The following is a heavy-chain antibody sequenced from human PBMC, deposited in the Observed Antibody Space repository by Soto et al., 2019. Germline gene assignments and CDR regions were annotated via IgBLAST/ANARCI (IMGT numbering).Heavy chain of an antibody. Sequence: EVQLVESGGGLVQPGGSLRLSCAASGFTFSSYWMHWVRQAPGKGLVWVSRINSDGSSTSYADSVKGRFTISRDNAKKTLYLQMDSLIAEHTAVYYCATNDYGGSRSAEYFQYLGQGTLVSASS. CDR3: ATNDYGGSRSAEYFQY. D-gene: IGHD4-17*01. CDR2: INSDGSST. CDR1: GFTFSSYW. J-gene: IGHJ1*01. V-gene: IGHV3-74*01.